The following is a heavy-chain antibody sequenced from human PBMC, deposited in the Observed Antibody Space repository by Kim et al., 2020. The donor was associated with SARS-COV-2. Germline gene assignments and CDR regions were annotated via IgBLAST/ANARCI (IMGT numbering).Heavy chain of an antibody. D-gene: IGHD1-26*01. V-gene: IGHV3-21*01. CDR2: ISSSSSYI. J-gene: IGHJ4*02. Sequence: GGSLRLSCAASGFTFSSYSMNWVRQAPGKGLEWVSSISSSSSYIYYADSVKGRFTISRDNAKNSLYLQMNSLRAEDTAVYYCARQMVGATGAQVFDYWGQGTLVTVSS. CDR3: ARQMVGATGAQVFDY. CDR1: GFTFSSYS.